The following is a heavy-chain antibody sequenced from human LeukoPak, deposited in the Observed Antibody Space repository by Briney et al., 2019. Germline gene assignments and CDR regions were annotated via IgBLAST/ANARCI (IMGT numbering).Heavy chain of an antibody. D-gene: IGHD2-2*01. Sequence: GGSLRLSCEAFGFTFSTYGMHWVRQAPGKGLEWVAVIWYDGSNKNYADSVKGRFTISRDNSKNTLYLQMNSLRAEDTAVYYCARGTRAPDYWGQGTLVTVSS. CDR3: ARGTRAPDY. CDR1: GFTFSTYG. J-gene: IGHJ4*02. CDR2: IWYDGSNK. V-gene: IGHV3-33*01.